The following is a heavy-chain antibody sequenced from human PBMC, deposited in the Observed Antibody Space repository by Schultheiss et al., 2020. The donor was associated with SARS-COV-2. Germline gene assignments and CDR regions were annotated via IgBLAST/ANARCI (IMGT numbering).Heavy chain of an antibody. CDR3: TTDPPIVVVTAIPS. V-gene: IGHV3-23*01. Sequence: GGSLRLSCAASGFTFSSYAMHWVRQAPGKGLEWVSAISGSGGSTYYADSVKGRFTISRDNSKNTLYLQMNSLKTEDTAVYYCTTDPPIVVVTAIPSWGQGTLVTVSS. CDR2: ISGSGGST. J-gene: IGHJ5*02. CDR1: GFTFSSYA. D-gene: IGHD2-21*02.